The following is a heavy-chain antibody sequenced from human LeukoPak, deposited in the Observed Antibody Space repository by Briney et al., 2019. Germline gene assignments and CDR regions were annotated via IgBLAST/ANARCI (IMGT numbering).Heavy chain of an antibody. D-gene: IGHD3-3*01. Sequence: PSQTLSLTCTVSGGSISSGSYYWSWIRQPAGKGLEWIGRIYTSGSTNYNPSLKSRVTISVDTSKNQFSLKLSSVTAADTAVYYCARRDGVVIPFDIWGQGTMVTVSS. CDR3: ARRDGVVIPFDI. J-gene: IGHJ3*02. CDR2: IYTSGST. CDR1: GGSISSGSYY. V-gene: IGHV4-61*02.